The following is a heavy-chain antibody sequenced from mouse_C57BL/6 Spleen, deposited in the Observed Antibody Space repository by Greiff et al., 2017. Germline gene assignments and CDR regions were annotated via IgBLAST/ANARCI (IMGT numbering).Heavy chain of an antibody. CDR2: IYPGGGYT. V-gene: IGHV1-63*01. CDR3: AKGGLRGAMDY. Sequence: VQLKQSGAELVRPGTSVKMSCKASGYTFTNYWIGWAKQRPGHGLEWIGDIYPGGGYTNYNEKFKGKATLTADKSSSTAYMQFSSLTSEDSAIYYCAKGGLRGAMDYWGQGTSVTVSS. J-gene: IGHJ4*01. CDR1: GYTFTNYW. D-gene: IGHD2-4*01.